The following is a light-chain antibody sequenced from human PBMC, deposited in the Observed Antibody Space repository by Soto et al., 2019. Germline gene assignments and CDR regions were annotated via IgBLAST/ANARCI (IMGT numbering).Light chain of an antibody. V-gene: IGLV2-14*01. J-gene: IGLJ1*01. CDR3: FSKISGFLYG. Sequence: QSVLAQPASVSGSFGQSITISCSGPNTDLGVYGYVSWYQHQPGKAPKLLIYDVNNRPSGISDRFSGSKSGDTASLTISGLQAEDEADYFCFSKISGFLYGFGTGTKVTVL. CDR2: DVN. CDR1: NTDLGVYGY.